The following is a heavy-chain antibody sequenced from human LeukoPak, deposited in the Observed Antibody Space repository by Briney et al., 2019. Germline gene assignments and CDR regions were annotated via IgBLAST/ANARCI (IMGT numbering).Heavy chain of an antibody. J-gene: IGHJ4*02. D-gene: IGHD4-17*01. CDR2: ISSSSSFI. Sequence: GGSLRLSCATSGFTFSSYGMYWVRQAPGKGLEWVSSISSSSSFIYYADLLKGRFTISRDNAKNSLYLQMNSLRAEDTAVYYCARSTVTTEDFDYWGQGTLVTVSS. CDR3: ARSTVTTEDFDY. CDR1: GFTFSSYG. V-gene: IGHV3-21*01.